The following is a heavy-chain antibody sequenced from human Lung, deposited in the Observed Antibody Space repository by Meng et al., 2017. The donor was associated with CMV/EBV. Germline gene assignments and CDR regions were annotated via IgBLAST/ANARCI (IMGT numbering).Heavy chain of an antibody. CDR2: IYYTGAT. Sequence: SETLSLXCTVSGDSISTDYYHWTWIRLHPGKGLEWIGHIYYTGATYYNPSLKSRITISADTSKTHLSLRMTSVTAADTALYYCARDTSNYHGVLYIWGAGXMVTVSS. CDR1: GDSISTDYYH. CDR3: ARDTSNYHGVLYI. D-gene: IGHD1-7*01. J-gene: IGHJ3*02. V-gene: IGHV4-31*03.